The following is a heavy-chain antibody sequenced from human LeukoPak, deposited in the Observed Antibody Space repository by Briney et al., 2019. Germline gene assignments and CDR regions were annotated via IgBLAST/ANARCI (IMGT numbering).Heavy chain of an antibody. V-gene: IGHV1-69*05. D-gene: IGHD3-16*01. CDR3: ARARTVGGSWGYYYYYMDV. Sequence: SVKVSCKASGGTFSSYAISWVRQAPGQGLEWMGRIIPIFGTANYAQKFQGRVTITTDESTSTAYMELSSLRSEDTAVYYCARARTVGGSWGYYYYYMDVWGKGTTVTVSS. J-gene: IGHJ6*03. CDR1: GGTFSSYA. CDR2: IIPIFGTA.